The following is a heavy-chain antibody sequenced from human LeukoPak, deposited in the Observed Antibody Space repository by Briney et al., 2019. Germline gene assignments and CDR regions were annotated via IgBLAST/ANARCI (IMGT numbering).Heavy chain of an antibody. V-gene: IGHV4-39*01. CDR1: GGSISTNSYY. CDR2: IHYSGST. Sequence: PSQTLSLTCTVSGGSISTNSYYWGWIRHPPGKGLEWIGNIHYSGSTFYNLSLKSRGTISVDTSKNQFSLKLSSVTAADTAVFYCARQAGYSRGAWFDPWGQGILVTVSS. D-gene: IGHD6-13*01. CDR3: ARQAGYSRGAWFDP. J-gene: IGHJ5*02.